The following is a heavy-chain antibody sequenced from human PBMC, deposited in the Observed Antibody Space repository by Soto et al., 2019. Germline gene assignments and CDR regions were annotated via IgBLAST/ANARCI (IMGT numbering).Heavy chain of an antibody. Sequence: QVQLVESGGRVVQPGRSLRLSCAASGFIFNRYAIHWVRQTPGKGLEWVAVISKDGSVQYYADSVRGRFIISRDKSKDTVYLEMNRLRAEETAVFYCARARSGAVPDSFGYWGQGTLVTVSS. CDR3: ARARSGAVPDSFGY. D-gene: IGHD3-3*01. CDR2: ISKDGSVQ. CDR1: GFIFNRYA. V-gene: IGHV3-30-3*01. J-gene: IGHJ4*02.